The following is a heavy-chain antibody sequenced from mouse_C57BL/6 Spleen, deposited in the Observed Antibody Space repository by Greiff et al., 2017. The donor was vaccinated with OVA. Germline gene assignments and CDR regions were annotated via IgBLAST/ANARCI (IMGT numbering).Heavy chain of an antibody. Sequence: QVQLQQSGAELVRPGASVTLSCNASGYTFTDYEMHWVKQTPVHGLEWIGAIDPETGGTAYNQKFKGKAILTADKSSSTAYLELRSLTSDASAVYYCTMGNSYYYAMDYWGQGTSVTVSA. CDR3: TMGNSYYYAMDY. J-gene: IGHJ4*01. CDR2: IDPETGGT. CDR1: GYTFTDYE. V-gene: IGHV1-15*01.